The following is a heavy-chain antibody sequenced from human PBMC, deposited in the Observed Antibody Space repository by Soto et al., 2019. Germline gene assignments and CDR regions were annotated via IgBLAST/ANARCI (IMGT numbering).Heavy chain of an antibody. CDR1: GGSVSSGSYY. CDR2: IYYSGST. CDR3: ARAATTYYYDTSGYSFDY. J-gene: IGHJ4*02. V-gene: IGHV4-61*01. Sequence: PSETLSLTCTVSGGSVSSGSYYWSWIRQPPGKGLEWIGYIYYSGSTNYNPSLKSRVTISVDTSKNQFSLKLSSVTAADTAVYYCARAATTYYYDTSGYSFDYWGQGTLVTVSS. D-gene: IGHD3-22*01.